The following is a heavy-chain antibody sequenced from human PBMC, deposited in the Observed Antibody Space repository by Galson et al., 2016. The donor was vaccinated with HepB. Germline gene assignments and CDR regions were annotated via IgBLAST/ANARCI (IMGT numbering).Heavy chain of an antibody. CDR2: IRSKSDGGRK. CDR1: GFTSINAW. J-gene: IGHJ5*02. CDR3: TKVEVYCIGGVCQSWFDP. Sequence: SLRLSCAASGFTSINAWMSWFRQAPGKGLEWVGRIRSKSDGGRKDYAAPVKGRFTISRDESQNRLCLQMTSLKTEDTAMYFCTKVEVYCIGGVCQSWFDPWGQGTLVTVSA. V-gene: IGHV3-15*01. D-gene: IGHD2-8*02.